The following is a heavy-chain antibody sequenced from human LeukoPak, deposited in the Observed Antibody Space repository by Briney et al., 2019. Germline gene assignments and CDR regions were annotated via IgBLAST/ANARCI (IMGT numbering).Heavy chain of an antibody. CDR1: GYSISSGYY. CDR2: IYHSGST. V-gene: IGHV4-38-2*01. Sequence: PSETLSLTCAVSGYSISSGYYWGWIRQPPGKGLEWIGSIYHSGSTYYNPSLKSRVTISVDTSKNQFSLKLSSVTAADTAVYYCACITMIAGGNWFDPWGQGTLVTVCS. D-gene: IGHD3-22*01. CDR3: ACITMIAGGNWFDP. J-gene: IGHJ5*02.